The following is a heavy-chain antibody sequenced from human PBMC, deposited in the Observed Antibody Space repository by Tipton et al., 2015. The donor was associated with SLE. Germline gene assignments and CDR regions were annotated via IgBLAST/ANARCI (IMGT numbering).Heavy chain of an antibody. J-gene: IGHJ4*02. V-gene: IGHV3-66*02. D-gene: IGHD1-1*01. CDR2: IYSDGRT. CDR1: GFTVSNNC. Sequence: SLRLSCTVFGFTVSNNCMTWVRQAPGKGLEWVSVIYSDGRTYYADSVKGRFTISRDNSKNTLSLEMNSLRTEDTAVYYCAKDRAGNYFDYWGQGTLVTVSS. CDR3: AKDRAGNYFDY.